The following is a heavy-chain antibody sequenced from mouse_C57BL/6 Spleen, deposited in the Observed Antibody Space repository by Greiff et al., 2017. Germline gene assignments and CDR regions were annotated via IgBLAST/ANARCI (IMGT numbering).Heavy chain of an antibody. V-gene: IGHV1-18*01. CDR1: GYTFTDYN. D-gene: IGHD1-1*01. Sequence: VQLKQSGPELVKPGASVKIPCKASGYTFTDYNMDWVKQSHGKSLEWIGDINPNNGGTIYNQKFKGKATLTVDKSSITSYMELRSLTSEDTAVYDCASGGSKDYYAMDYWGQGTSVTVSS. CDR3: ASGGSKDYYAMDY. J-gene: IGHJ4*01. CDR2: INPNNGGT.